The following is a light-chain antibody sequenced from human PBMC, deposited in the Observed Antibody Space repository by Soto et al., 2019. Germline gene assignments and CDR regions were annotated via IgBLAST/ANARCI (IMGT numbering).Light chain of an antibody. CDR3: QQTYSLPRT. J-gene: IGKJ1*01. V-gene: IGKV1-39*01. Sequence: DVQMTQSPSSLSASVGDSVTIACRASQTVSKFVNWYQQKPGKVPDLLIYSASTLYSGVPSRFSGSGSGTVFTLTISNLQPEDFATYYCQQTYSLPRTFAQGTKVDIK. CDR1: QTVSKF. CDR2: SAS.